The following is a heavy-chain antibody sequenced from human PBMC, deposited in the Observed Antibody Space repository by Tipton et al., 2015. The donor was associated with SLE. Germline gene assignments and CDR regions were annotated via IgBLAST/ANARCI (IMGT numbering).Heavy chain of an antibody. V-gene: IGHV4-61*02. J-gene: IGHJ4*02. CDR3: ARDLTGLGFDY. CDR2: IYTSGST. Sequence: LRLSCTVSGYSISSGYYWSWIRQPAGKGLEWIGRIYTSGSTNYNPSLKSRVTISVDTSKNQFSLKLSSVTAADTAVYYCARDLTGLGFDYWGQGTLVTVSS. D-gene: IGHD1-20*01. CDR1: GYSISSGYY.